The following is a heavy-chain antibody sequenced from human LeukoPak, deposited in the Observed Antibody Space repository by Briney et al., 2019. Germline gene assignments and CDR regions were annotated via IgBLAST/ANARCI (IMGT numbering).Heavy chain of an antibody. CDR3: ARGGRRAYSEVYYFDY. D-gene: IGHD2-21*01. J-gene: IGHJ4*02. V-gene: IGHV4-34*01. CDR1: GGSFSGYY. Sequence: KSSETLSLTCAVYGGSFSGYYWSWIRQPPGKGPEWIGEINHSGSTNYNPSLKSRVTISVDTSKNQFSLKLSSVTAADTAVYYCARGGRRAYSEVYYFDYWGQGTLVTVSS. CDR2: INHSGST.